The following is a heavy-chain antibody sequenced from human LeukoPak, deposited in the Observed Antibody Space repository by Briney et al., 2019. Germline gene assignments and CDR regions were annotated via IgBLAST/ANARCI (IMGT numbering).Heavy chain of an antibody. CDR1: GGTFSSYA. CDR2: IIPIFGTA. CDR3: ARGTPRRFDY. Sequence: ASVTVSCTASGGTFSSYANSWVRQAPGQGLEWMGGIIPIFGTANYAQKFQGRVTITADESTSTAYMELSSLRSEDTAVYYCARGTPRRFDYWGQGTLVTVSS. J-gene: IGHJ4*02. V-gene: IGHV1-69*13. D-gene: IGHD2-2*01.